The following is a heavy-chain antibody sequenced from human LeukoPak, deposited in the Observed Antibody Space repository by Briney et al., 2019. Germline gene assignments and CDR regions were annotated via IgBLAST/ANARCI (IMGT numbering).Heavy chain of an antibody. CDR3: AKDIRRGYNYGYDQFAY. D-gene: IGHD5-18*01. V-gene: IGHV3-30*02. CDR1: GFTFSDYG. Sequence: GGSLRLSCVVSGFTFSDYGMHWARQAPGKGLEWVAFIRYDGSNHSYANSVKGRFTVSRDNSKNTLYLQTNSLRAGDTAVYYCAKDIRRGYNYGYDQFAYWGQGTLVTVSS. J-gene: IGHJ4*02. CDR2: IRYDGSNH.